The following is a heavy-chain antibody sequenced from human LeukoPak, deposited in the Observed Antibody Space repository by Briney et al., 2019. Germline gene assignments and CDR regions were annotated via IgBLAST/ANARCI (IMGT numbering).Heavy chain of an antibody. V-gene: IGHV3-23*01. CDR2: ISGSGGAT. D-gene: IGHD3-22*01. CDR3: AKPASARYYDSSGYYPWGY. CDR1: GFTFSSYA. J-gene: IGHJ4*02. Sequence: PGGSLRLSCAASGFTFSSYAMIWVRQAPGKGLEWVSAISGSGGATYYADSVKGRFTISRDNSKDTLYLQMNSLRAEDTAVYYCAKPASARYYDSSGYYPWGYWGQGTLVTVSS.